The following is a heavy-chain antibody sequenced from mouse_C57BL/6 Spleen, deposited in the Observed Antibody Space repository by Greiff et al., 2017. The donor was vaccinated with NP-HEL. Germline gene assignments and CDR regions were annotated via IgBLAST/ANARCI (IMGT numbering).Heavy chain of an antibody. CDR2: IDPSDSYT. CDR3: ARKGYYYGSSPGFAY. CDR1: GYTFTSYW. Sequence: QVQLQQPGAELVMPGASVKLSCKASGYTFTSYWMHWVKQRPGQGLEWIGEIDPSDSYTNYNQKFKGKSTLTVDKSSSTAYMQLSSLTSEDSAVYYCARKGYYYGSSPGFAYWGQGTLVTVSA. D-gene: IGHD1-1*01. J-gene: IGHJ3*01. V-gene: IGHV1-69*01.